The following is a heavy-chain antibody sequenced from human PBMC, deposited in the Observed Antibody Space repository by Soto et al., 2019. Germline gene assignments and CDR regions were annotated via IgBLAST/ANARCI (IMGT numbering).Heavy chain of an antibody. CDR2: IKRKTDGGTT. Sequence: EVQLVESGGGLVKPGGSLRLSCAASGFTFSNAWMSWVRQAPGKGLEWVGRIKRKTDGGTTDYAATEKGRVTISRDGSKNALNIQINSLKSADTAVYYCNTDPPEGRYFDWLFNSAAAFESEDDYWGQGTLVTVSS. J-gene: IGHJ4*02. D-gene: IGHD3-9*01. CDR3: NTDPPEGRYFDWLFNSAAAFESEDDY. V-gene: IGHV3-15*01. CDR1: GFTFSNAW.